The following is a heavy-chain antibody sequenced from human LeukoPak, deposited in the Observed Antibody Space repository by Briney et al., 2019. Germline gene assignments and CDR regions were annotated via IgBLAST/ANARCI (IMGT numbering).Heavy chain of an antibody. CDR2: VHYSGTT. V-gene: IGHV4-59*01. CDR1: DGSITNYD. D-gene: IGHD4-17*01. Sequence: SETLSLTCTVSDGSITNYDWSWVRQPPGKGLEFIGHVHYSGTTNYNSSLRSRVTISIDTSKKHFFLKLKSVTAADTAVYYCATGYGDFRVEGRYFYSWGQGTLVTVSS. J-gene: IGHJ4*02. CDR3: ATGYGDFRVEGRYFYS.